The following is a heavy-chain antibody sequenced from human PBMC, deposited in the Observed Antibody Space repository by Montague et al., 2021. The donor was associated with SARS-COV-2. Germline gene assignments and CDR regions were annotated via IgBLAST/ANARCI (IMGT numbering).Heavy chain of an antibody. V-gene: IGHV3-9*01. D-gene: IGHD3-10*01. J-gene: IGHJ4*02. Sequence: SLRLSCAASGFTFDDYAMYWVRHAPGKGLEWVSGINWHSGSIGYADSVKGRFTISRDNAENSLYLQMNSLRAEDTALYYCAKDGLIRGVNYFDYWGQGTLVTVAA. CDR1: GFTFDDYA. CDR2: INWHSGSI. CDR3: AKDGLIRGVNYFDY.